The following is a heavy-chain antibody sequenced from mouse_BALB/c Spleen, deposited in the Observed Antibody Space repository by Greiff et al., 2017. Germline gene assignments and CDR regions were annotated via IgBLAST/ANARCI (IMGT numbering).Heavy chain of an antibody. Sequence: QVQLLQSGPELVKPGASVKLSCKASGFAFSSSWMNWVRQRPVKGLEWIGRIYPGDGDTNYNGKVKGKATLPADNTTSTAYMQLSSLASADSAVYFCARESGAMDYWGQGTSGTVSS. V-gene: IGHV1-82*01. J-gene: IGHJ4*01. CDR1: GFAFSSSW. CDR2: IYPGDGDT. CDR3: ARESGAMDY.